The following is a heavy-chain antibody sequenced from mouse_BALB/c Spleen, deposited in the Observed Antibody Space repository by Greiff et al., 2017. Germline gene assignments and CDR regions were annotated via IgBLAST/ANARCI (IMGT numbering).Heavy chain of an antibody. V-gene: IGHV14-3*02. Sequence: VQLQQSGAELVKPGASVKLSCTASGFNIKDTYMHWVKQRPEQGLEWIGRIDPANGNTKYDPKFQGKATITADTSSNTAYLQLSSLTSEDTAVYYCARRAIGLRAMDYWGQGTSVTVSS. CDR1: GFNIKDTY. D-gene: IGHD3-1*01. CDR2: IDPANGNT. CDR3: ARRAIGLRAMDY. J-gene: IGHJ4*01.